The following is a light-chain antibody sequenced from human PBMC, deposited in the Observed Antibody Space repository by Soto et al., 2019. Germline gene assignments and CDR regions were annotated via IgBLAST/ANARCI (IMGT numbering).Light chain of an antibody. CDR1: TSNIGSNY. V-gene: IGLV1-47*01. CDR3: AAWDDSSREV. J-gene: IGLJ1*01. Sequence: QSVLTQPPSASGTPGQRVTISCSGSTSNIGSNYVYWYQQLPGSAPKLLIYINNQRPSGVPDRFSGSKSGTSASLAISGLRSEDEADYSCAAWDDSSREVFGTGTKVTVL. CDR2: INN.